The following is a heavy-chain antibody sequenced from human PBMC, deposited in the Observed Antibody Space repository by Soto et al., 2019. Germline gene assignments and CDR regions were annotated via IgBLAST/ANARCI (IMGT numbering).Heavy chain of an antibody. V-gene: IGHV3-30*18. D-gene: IGHD3-10*01. Sequence: QVQLVESGGGVVQPGRSLRLSCAASGFTFCSYGMHWVRQAPGKGLEWVAVIIYDGSTKYYADSVKGRFTISRDNSKSTLYLQMNSLRAEDTAVYYCAKDRMGAGVRGYFDYWGQGTLVTVSS. CDR1: GFTFCSYG. J-gene: IGHJ4*02. CDR2: IIYDGSTK. CDR3: AKDRMGAGVRGYFDY.